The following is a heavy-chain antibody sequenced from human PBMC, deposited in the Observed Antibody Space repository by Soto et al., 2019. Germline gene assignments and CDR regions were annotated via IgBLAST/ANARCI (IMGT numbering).Heavy chain of an antibody. CDR1: GYTFTSYL. D-gene: IGHD1-26*01. Sequence: ASVKVSCKASGYTFTSYLIHWVRQAPGQGLEWMGIINPSGGSANYAQKFQGRVTMTRDTSTSTVYMELSSLRSEGTAVYYCARVLGGATPFFVYWGQGTLVTVSS. V-gene: IGHV1-46*01. J-gene: IGHJ4*02. CDR3: ARVLGGATPFFVY. CDR2: INPSGGSA.